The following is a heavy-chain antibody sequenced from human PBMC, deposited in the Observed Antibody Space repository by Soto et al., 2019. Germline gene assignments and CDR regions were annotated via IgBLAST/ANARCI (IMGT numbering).Heavy chain of an antibody. D-gene: IGHD3-22*01. CDR3: ARDYYYDSSTHFDY. CDR1: GYTFTRYA. Sequence: GASVKVSCKASGYTFTRYAVHWVRQAPGQRLEWMGWINAGNGNTKYSHKFQGRVTITRDTSASTAYMELSSLRSEDTAVYYCARDYYYDSSTHFDYWGQGTLVTVS. CDR2: INAGNGNT. V-gene: IGHV1-3*01. J-gene: IGHJ4*02.